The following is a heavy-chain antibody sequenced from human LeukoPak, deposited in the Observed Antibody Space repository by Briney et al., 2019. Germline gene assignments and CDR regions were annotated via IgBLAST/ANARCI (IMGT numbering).Heavy chain of an antibody. CDR1: GFTFDDFG. J-gene: IGHJ4*02. V-gene: IGHV3-20*01. CDR2: INRNGGST. CDR3: VRGVKRDGYNPFDY. D-gene: IGHD5-24*01. Sequence: PGGSLRLSCAASGFTFDDFGMGWVRHAPGKGLEWVSGINRNGGSTGYADSVKGRFTISRDNAENSLYLQMFSLRAEDTALYHCVRGVKRDGYNPFDYWGQGTLVTVSS.